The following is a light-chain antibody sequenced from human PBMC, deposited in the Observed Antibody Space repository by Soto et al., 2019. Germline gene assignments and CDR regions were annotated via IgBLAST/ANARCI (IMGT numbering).Light chain of an antibody. CDR2: KVA. CDR1: QSLVYSDGNTY. CDR3: MQGTHWPC. Sequence: DVVMTPSPLSLPVTLGQPASISCRSSQSLVYSDGNTYLNWVQQRPGQSPRRVIYKVANRDSGVPARSSGSCSGSEFALKISRVEADIVGVYYWMQGTHWPCFGGGTKVDIK. V-gene: IGKV2-30*01. J-gene: IGKJ4*01.